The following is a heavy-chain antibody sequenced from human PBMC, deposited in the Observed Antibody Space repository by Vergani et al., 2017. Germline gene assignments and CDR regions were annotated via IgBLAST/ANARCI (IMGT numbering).Heavy chain of an antibody. CDR3: AKMRGVGATGAFDI. CDR2: INHSGST. V-gene: IGHV4-34*01. J-gene: IGHJ3*02. Sequence: QVQLQESGPGLLKPSETLSLTCAVYGGSFSGYYWSWIRQPPGKGLEWIGEINHSGSTNYNPSLKSRVTISVDTSKNQFSLKLSSVTAADTAVYYCAKMRGVGATGAFDIWGQGTMVTVSS. CDR1: GGSFSGYY. D-gene: IGHD1-26*01.